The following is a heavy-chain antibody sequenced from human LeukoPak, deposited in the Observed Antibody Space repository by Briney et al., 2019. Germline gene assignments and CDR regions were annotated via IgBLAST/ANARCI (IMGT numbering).Heavy chain of an antibody. CDR2: IYYSGST. CDR3: ARGSQNSGFDY. V-gene: IGHV4-59*01. CDR1: CGSISSYY. Sequence: SETLSLTCTVSCGSISSYYWSWIRQPPGKGLEWIGYIYYSGSTNYNPSLKSRVTISVDTSKNQFSLKLSSVTAADTAVYYCARGSQNSGFDYWGQGTLVTVSS. D-gene: IGHD3-10*01. J-gene: IGHJ4*02.